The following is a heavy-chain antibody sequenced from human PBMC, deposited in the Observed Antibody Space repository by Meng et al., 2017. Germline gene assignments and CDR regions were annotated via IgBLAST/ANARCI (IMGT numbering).Heavy chain of an antibody. CDR3: ARSMVRGVIIYTRTYYFDY. V-gene: IGHV4-61*01. Sequence: QVQLQESGPGLVRPSDTLSLTCTVSGGSVSSGSYYWSWIRQPPGKGLEWIGYIYYSGSTNYNPSLKSRVTISVDTSKNQFSLKLSSVTAADTAVYYCARSMVRGVIIYTRTYYFDYWGQGTLVTVAS. J-gene: IGHJ4*02. CDR1: GGSVSSGSYY. D-gene: IGHD3-10*01. CDR2: IYYSGST.